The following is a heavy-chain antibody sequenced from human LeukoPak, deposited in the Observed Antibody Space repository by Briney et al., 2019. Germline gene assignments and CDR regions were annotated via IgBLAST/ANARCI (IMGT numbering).Heavy chain of an antibody. Sequence: SETLSLTCAVYSGSLSGYYWSWIRQPPGKGLEWIGEIDHSGSTNYNPSLTTRVTLILDTSKKQLSLRLTSVTAADTAVYYCARGRLPGFAVAHRGVYYYGMDVWGQGTTVTVSS. CDR2: IDHSGST. V-gene: IGHV4-34*01. CDR1: SGSLSGYY. CDR3: ARGRLPGFAVAHRGVYYYGMDV. D-gene: IGHD6-19*01. J-gene: IGHJ6*02.